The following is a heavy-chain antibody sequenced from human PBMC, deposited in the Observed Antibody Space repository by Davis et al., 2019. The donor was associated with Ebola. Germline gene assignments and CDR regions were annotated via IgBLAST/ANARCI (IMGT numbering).Heavy chain of an antibody. CDR2: INAGNGNT. Sequence: ASVKVSCKASGYTFTSYAMHWVRQAPGQRLKWMGWINAGNGNTKYSQKFQGRVTITRDTSASTAYMELSSLRSEDTAVYYCARDVFSILEFDPWGQGTLVTVSS. CDR3: ARDVFSILEFDP. J-gene: IGHJ5*02. D-gene: IGHD1-1*01. V-gene: IGHV1-3*01. CDR1: GYTFTSYA.